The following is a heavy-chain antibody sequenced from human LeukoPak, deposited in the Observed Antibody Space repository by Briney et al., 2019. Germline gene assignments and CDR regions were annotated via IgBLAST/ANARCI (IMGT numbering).Heavy chain of an antibody. CDR1: GFTFSSYG. CDR2: IWYDGSNK. CDR3: AREPDFRSGLDY. Sequence: GRSLRLSCAASGFTFSSYGMHWVRQAPGKGLEWVAVIWYDGSNKYYADSVKGRFTISRDNSKNTLYLQMNSLRAEDTAVYYCAREPDFRSGLDYWGQGTLVTVSS. D-gene: IGHD3-3*01. V-gene: IGHV3-33*01. J-gene: IGHJ4*02.